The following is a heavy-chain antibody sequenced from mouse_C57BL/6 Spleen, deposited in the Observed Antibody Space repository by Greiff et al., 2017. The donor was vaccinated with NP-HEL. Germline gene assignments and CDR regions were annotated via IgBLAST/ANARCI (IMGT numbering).Heavy chain of an antibody. V-gene: IGHV1-69*01. CDR1: GYTFTSYW. J-gene: IGHJ1*03. Sequence: QVQLQQPGAELVMPGASVKLSCKASGYTFTSYWMHWVKQRPGQGLEWIGEIDPSDSYTNYNQKFKGKSTLTVDKSSSTAYMQLSSLTSEDSAVYYCARGATTARAAGYFDVWGTGTTVTVSS. CDR3: ARGATTARAAGYFDV. CDR2: IDPSDSYT. D-gene: IGHD1-2*01.